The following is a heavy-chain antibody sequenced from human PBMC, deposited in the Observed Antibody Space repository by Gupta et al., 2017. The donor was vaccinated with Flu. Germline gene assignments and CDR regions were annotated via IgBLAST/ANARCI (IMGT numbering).Heavy chain of an antibody. CDR1: GFTFADYA. CDR3: AKVETTRFTMVRGVGGMDV. V-gene: IGHV3-9*01. J-gene: IGHJ6*02. D-gene: IGHD3-10*01. CDR2: ISWNSGSI. Sequence: EVQLVESGGGLVQPGRSLRLSCAASGFTFADYAMHWVRQAPGKGLEWVSGISWNSGSIGYADSVKGRFTISRDNAKNSLYLQMNSLRAEDTALYYCAKVETTRFTMVRGVGGMDVWGQGTTVTVSS.